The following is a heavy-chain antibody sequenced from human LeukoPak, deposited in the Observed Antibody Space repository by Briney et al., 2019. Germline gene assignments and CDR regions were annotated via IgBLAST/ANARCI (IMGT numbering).Heavy chain of an antibody. CDR3: AVTGGSYYPAHAFDI. CDR2: IYYSGST. Sequence: PSETLSLTCTVSGGSISSYYWSWIRQPPGKGLEWIGYIYYSGSTNYNPSLKSRVTISVDTSKNQFSLKLSSVTAADTAVYYCAVTGGSYYPAHAFDIWGQGTMVTVSS. V-gene: IGHV4-59*01. J-gene: IGHJ3*02. D-gene: IGHD1-26*01. CDR1: GGSISSYY.